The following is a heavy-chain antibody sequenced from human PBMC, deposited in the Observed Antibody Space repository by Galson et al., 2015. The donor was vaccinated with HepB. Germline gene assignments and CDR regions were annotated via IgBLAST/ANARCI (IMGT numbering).Heavy chain of an antibody. CDR1: GFTFSDYY. V-gene: IGHV3-11*06. D-gene: IGHD6-13*01. CDR2: ISSSSSYT. J-gene: IGHJ5*02. Sequence: SLRLSCAASGFTFSDYYMSWIRQAPGKGLEWVSYISSSSSYTNYADSVKGRFTISRDNGKNSLYLQMNSLRAEDTAVYYCARGSSSLVFSSTSTPWGLGTLVTVSS. CDR3: ARGSSSLVFSSTSTP.